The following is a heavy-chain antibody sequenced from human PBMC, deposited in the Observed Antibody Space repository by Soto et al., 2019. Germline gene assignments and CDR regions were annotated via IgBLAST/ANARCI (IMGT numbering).Heavy chain of an antibody. CDR1: GGSITSDDYY. V-gene: IGHV4-31*03. CDR3: ARGRRSMYYYDSSGYFGYYYYGMDV. J-gene: IGHJ6*02. CDR2: IHYRERT. D-gene: IGHD3-22*01. Sequence: SETLSLTCTVSGGSITSDDYYWTWIRHHPGKGLEWVGYIHYRERTYYNPSLETRITISLDTSKNQFSLSLRSVTAADTAMYYCARGRRSMYYYDSSGYFGYYYYGMDVWGQGTTVTVSS.